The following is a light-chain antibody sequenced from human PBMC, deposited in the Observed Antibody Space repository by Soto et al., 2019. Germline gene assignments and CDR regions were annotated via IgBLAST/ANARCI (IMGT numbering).Light chain of an antibody. J-gene: IGKJ5*01. CDR3: QQYGTSPIT. V-gene: IGKV3-20*01. CDR2: DEF. Sequence: LEHSPGTLSLKQGERVILAWRSSQSASSSHLAWYQQKPGQAPRLLIYDEFKGATGIPDRFSGSGSGTDFTLTISRLEPEDYAVYHCQQYGTSPITFGQGTLLEIK. CDR1: QSASSSH.